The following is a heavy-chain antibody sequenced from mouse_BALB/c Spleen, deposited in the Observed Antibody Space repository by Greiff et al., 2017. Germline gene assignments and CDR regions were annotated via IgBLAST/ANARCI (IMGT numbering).Heavy chain of an antibody. Sequence: QVQLQQPGAELVRPGASVKLSCKASGYTFTSYWINWVKQRPGQGLEWIGNIYPSDSYTNYNQKFKDKATLTVDKSSSTAYMQLSSPTSEDSAVYYCTRSYYYDYDRLDYWGQGTTLTVSS. CDR2: IYPSDSYT. CDR1: GYTFTSYW. D-gene: IGHD2-4*01. J-gene: IGHJ2*01. V-gene: IGHV1-69*02. CDR3: TRSYYYDYDRLDY.